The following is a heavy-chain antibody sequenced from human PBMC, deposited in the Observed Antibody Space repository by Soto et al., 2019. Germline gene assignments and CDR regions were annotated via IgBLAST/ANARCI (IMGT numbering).Heavy chain of an antibody. CDR2: IYYSGST. V-gene: IGHV4-31*03. CDR1: GGSISSGGYY. J-gene: IGHJ4*02. D-gene: IGHD1-1*01. Sequence: PSETLSLTCTVSGGSISSGGYYWSWIRQHPGKGLEWIGYIYYSGSTYYNPSLKSRVTISVDTSKNQFSLKLSSVTAADTAVYYCARLNDWNVFDYWGQGTLVTVSS. CDR3: ARLNDWNVFDY.